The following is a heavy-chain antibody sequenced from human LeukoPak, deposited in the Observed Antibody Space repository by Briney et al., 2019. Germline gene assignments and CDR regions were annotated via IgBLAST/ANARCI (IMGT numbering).Heavy chain of an antibody. Sequence: GGSLRLSCAASGFTFSDYAMSWLRQAPGRGLEWVSAVGDSGVDTYYADSVKGRFTMSRDNSKSTLYLQMNRLRAEDTAVYYCANGNSNSPKDYWSHGTLVTVSS. D-gene: IGHD2-2*01. J-gene: IGHJ4*01. V-gene: IGHV3-23*01. CDR2: VGDSGVDT. CDR1: GFTFSDYA. CDR3: ANGNSNSPKDY.